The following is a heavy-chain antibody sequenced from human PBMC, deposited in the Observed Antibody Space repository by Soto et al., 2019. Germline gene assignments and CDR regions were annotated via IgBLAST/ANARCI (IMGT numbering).Heavy chain of an antibody. V-gene: IGHV1-46*03. Sequence: GASVKVSCKASGDTFTTYNIHWVRQAPGQGLEWMGMIYPSGGSTSYAQKFQGRVSMTRDTSTSTVYMELSSLKSEDTAVYYCARAYILATILAFDIWGQGTVVTVSS. CDR2: IYPSGGST. CDR3: ARAYILATILAFDI. D-gene: IGHD5-12*01. J-gene: IGHJ3*02. CDR1: GDTFTTYN.